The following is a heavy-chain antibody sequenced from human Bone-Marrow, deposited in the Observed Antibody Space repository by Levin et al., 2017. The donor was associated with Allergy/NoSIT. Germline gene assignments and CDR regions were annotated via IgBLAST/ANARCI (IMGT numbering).Heavy chain of an antibody. CDR1: GGSFNDYY. V-gene: IGHV4-34*01. J-gene: IGHJ3*01. CDR2: INHSGIT. CDR3: ARGVDV. Sequence: ASETLSLTCAVYGGSFNDYYWSWFRQPPGKGLEWIGEINHSGITNYNPSLTSRVTMSVETSKKQFSLKVTSVTAADTAVYFCARGVDVWGQGAMVVVSS.